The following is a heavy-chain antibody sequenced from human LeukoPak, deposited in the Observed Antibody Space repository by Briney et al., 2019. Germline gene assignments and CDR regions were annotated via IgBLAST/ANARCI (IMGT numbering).Heavy chain of an antibody. J-gene: IGHJ6*03. CDR3: ARLSAYYYGSQFYYYMDV. D-gene: IGHD3-10*01. Sequence: GGSLRLSCAASAFTFSSYWMSWVSQAPGKRLEWVANIKQDGSEKYSVDSVKGRFTISRDNAKNSVYLQMNSLRAEDTALYYCARLSAYYYGSQFYYYMDVWGKGTTVTVS. CDR1: AFTFSSYW. CDR2: IKQDGSEK. V-gene: IGHV3-7*01.